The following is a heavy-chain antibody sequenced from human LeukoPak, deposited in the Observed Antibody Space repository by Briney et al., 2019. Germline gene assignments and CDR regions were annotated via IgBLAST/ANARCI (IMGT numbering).Heavy chain of an antibody. CDR1: GYTFTSYG. CDR3: ARVGPWGVVPAAIVKYGMDV. J-gene: IGHJ6*02. V-gene: IGHV1-18*01. CDR2: ISAYNGNT. Sequence: ASVQVSCKASGYTFTSYGISWVRQAPGQGLEGMGWISAYNGNTNYAQKLQGRVTMTTDTSTSTAYMELRSLRSDDTAVYYCARVGPWGVVPAAIVKYGMDVWGQGTTVTVSS. D-gene: IGHD2-2*01.